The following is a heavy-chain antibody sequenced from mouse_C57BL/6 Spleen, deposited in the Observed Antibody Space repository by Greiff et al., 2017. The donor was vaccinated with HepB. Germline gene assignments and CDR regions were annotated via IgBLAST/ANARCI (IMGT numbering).Heavy chain of an antibody. D-gene: IGHD1-1*01. V-gene: IGHV1-31*01. Sequence: EVQLQQSGPELVKPGASVKISCKASGYSFTGYYMHWVKQSHGNILDWIGYIYPYNGVSSYNQKFKGKATLTVDKSSSTAYMELRSLTSEDSAVYYCAISLPYYGSSHWYFDVWGTGTTVTVSS. CDR3: AISLPYYGSSHWYFDV. CDR1: GYSFTGYY. J-gene: IGHJ1*03. CDR2: IYPYNGVS.